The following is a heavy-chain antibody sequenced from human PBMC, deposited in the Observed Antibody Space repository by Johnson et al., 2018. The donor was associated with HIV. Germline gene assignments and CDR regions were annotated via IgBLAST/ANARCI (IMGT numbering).Heavy chain of an antibody. CDR2: INWNGVGT. CDR3: AREGGGFREFGGFDI. J-gene: IGHJ3*02. V-gene: IGHV3-20*04. Sequence: VQLVESGGGLVQPGGSLRLSCAASGFTFSDYYMSWIRQAPGKGLEWVSGINWNGVGTGYADSVKGRFTISRDNAKNSLYLQMNSLRAEDTALYYCAREGGGFREFGGFDIWGQGTMVTVSS. CDR1: GFTFSDYY. D-gene: IGHD3-10*01.